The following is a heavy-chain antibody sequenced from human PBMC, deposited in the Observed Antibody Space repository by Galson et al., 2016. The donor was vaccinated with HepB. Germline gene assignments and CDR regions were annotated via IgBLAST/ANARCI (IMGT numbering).Heavy chain of an antibody. J-gene: IGHJ4*02. CDR1: GYSFTKYA. CDR3: ARGPAGGTSGFYFDY. Sequence: SVKVSCKASGYSFTKYAMHWVRQAPGQRLEWMGYSNSGNDYRKYSQKFQGRVTIAMDTAANIVYMEVSSLRREDTALYYCARGPAGGTSGFYFDYWGQGTLVTVSS. V-gene: IGHV1-3*04. D-gene: IGHD1-1*01. CDR2: SNSGNDYR.